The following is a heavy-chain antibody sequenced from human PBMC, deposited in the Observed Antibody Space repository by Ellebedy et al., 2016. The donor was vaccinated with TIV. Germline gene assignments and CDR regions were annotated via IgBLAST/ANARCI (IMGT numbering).Heavy chain of an antibody. V-gene: IGHV1-69*13. CDR1: GGTFSSYA. CDR2: FIPIFGTA. Sequence: SVKVSCXASGGTFSSYAISWVRQAPGQGLEWMGGFIPIFGTANYAQKFQGRVTITADESTSTAYMELSSLRSEDTAVYYCASQGGGYDYGDYGHGLSYYYYGMDVWGQGTTVTVSS. CDR3: ASQGGGYDYGDYGHGLSYYYYGMDV. D-gene: IGHD4-17*01. J-gene: IGHJ6*02.